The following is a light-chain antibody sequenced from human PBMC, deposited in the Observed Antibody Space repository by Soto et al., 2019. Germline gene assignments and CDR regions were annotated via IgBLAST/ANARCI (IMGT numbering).Light chain of an antibody. J-gene: IGLJ1*01. V-gene: IGLV2-8*01. CDR2: EVN. Sequence: STLTPPSSATGCPGELDAISYTGTSSDVGGYNYVSWYQLPPGKAPTLMIYEVNTRPSGVPDRFSGSKSGNTASLTVSGLRAEDEADYYCSSYSGSSNVFGSGTKVTVL. CDR1: SSDVGGYNY. CDR3: SSYSGSSNV.